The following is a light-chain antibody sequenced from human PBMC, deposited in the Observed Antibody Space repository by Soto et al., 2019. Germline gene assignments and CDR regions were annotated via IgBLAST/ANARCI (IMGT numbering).Light chain of an antibody. CDR1: QSISSY. CDR3: QQSYSTPD. CDR2: AAS. V-gene: IGKV1-39*01. Sequence: DIPMTQSPSSLSASVGDRVTITCRASQSISSYLNWYQQKPGKAPKLLIYAASSLQSGVPSRFSGSGSGTDFTLTISSLQPEEFATYYCQQSYSTPDFGPGTKVDIK. J-gene: IGKJ3*01.